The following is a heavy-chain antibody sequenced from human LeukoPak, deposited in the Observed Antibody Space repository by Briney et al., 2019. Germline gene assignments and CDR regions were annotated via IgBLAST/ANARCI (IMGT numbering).Heavy chain of an antibody. CDR2: IIPIFGTA. D-gene: IGHD2-2*02. V-gene: IGHV1-69*13. J-gene: IGHJ3*02. CDR3: AREGYCSSTSCDNDAFDI. CDR1: GGTFSSYI. Sequence: GASVKVSCKASGGTFSSYIINWVRQAPGQGLEWMGGIIPIFGTANYAQKFQGRVTITADESTSTAYMELSSLRSEDTAVYYCAREGYCSSTSCDNDAFDIWGQGTMVTVSS.